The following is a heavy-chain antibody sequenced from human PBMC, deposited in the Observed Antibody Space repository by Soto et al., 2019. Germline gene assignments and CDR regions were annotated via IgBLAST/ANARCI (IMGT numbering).Heavy chain of an antibody. CDR1: GYSFATYW. J-gene: IGHJ4*02. V-gene: IGHV5-51*01. Sequence: GESLKISCKGSGYSFATYWIAWVRQMPGKGLEWLGIIYPDDSDTRYSPSFQGQVTISADKSISTAYLQWNSLKASDTAVYYCAGRGYYYDTSGYYFPYWGQGALVTVSS. CDR3: AGRGYYYDTSGYYFPY. CDR2: IYPDDSDT. D-gene: IGHD3-22*01.